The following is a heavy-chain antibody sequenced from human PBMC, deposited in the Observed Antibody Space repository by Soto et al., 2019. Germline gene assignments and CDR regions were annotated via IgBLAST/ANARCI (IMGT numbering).Heavy chain of an antibody. CDR1: GFTFSSYS. V-gene: IGHV3-48*02. Sequence: EVQLVESGGGLVQPGGSLRLSCAASGFTFSSYSMNWVRQAPGKGLEWVSYISSSSTIYYADSVKGRFTISRDNAKNSLYLQMNSLRDEDTAVYYCARDYGYSYGPIDYWGQGTLVTVSS. CDR2: ISSSSTI. CDR3: ARDYGYSYGPIDY. J-gene: IGHJ4*02. D-gene: IGHD5-18*01.